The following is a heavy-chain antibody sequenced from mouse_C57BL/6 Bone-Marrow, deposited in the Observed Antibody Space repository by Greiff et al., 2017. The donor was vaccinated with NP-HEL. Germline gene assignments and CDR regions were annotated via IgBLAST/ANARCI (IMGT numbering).Heavy chain of an antibody. J-gene: IGHJ3*01. CDR3: ASYYYGSSYLAY. V-gene: IGHV1-80*01. Sequence: VKLQESGAELVKPGASVKISCKASGYAFSSYWMNWVKQRPGKGLEWIGQIYPGDGDTNYNGKFKGKATLTADKSSSTAYMQLSSLTSEDSAVYFCASYYYGSSYLAYWGQGTLVTVSA. D-gene: IGHD1-1*01. CDR1: GYAFSSYW. CDR2: IYPGDGDT.